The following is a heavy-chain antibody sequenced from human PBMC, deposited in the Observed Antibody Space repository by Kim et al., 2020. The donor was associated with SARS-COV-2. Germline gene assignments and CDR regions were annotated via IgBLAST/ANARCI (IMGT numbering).Heavy chain of an antibody. J-gene: IGHJ5*02. CDR3: ARGRRGYYPLYNWFDP. Sequence: SETLSLTCAVYGGSFSGYYWSWIRQPPGKGLEWIGEINHSGSTNYNPSLKSRVTISVDTSKNQFSLKLSSVTAADTAVYYCARGRRGYYPLYNWFDPWGQGTLVTVSS. CDR2: INHSGST. CDR1: GGSFSGYY. D-gene: IGHD3-22*01. V-gene: IGHV4-34*01.